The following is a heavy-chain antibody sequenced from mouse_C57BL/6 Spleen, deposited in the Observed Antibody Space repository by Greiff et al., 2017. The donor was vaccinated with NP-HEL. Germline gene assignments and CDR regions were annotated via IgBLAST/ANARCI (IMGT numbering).Heavy chain of an antibody. Sequence: EVQGVESGGGLVKPGGSLKLSCAASGFTFSDYGMHWVRQAPEKGLEWVAYISSGSSTIYYADTVKGRFTISRDNAKNTLFLQMTSLRSEDTAMYYCARGDYLPFAYWGQGTLVTVSA. V-gene: IGHV5-17*01. CDR1: GFTFSDYG. CDR2: ISSGSSTI. J-gene: IGHJ3*01. D-gene: IGHD2-4*01. CDR3: ARGDYLPFAY.